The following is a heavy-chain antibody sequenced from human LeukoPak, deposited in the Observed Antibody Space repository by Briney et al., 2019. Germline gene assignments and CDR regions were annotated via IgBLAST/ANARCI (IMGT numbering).Heavy chain of an antibody. CDR1: GFTFSSYG. D-gene: IGHD2-2*01. CDR2: VSGSGAGT. Sequence: GGSLRLSCAASGFTFSSYGMTWVRQALGKGLEWVSGVSGSGAGTKHADSVKGRFTISRDNSKNTLYLQMNSLRAEDTSVYICARSPTSWYFDYWGQGTLVTVSS. J-gene: IGHJ4*02. CDR3: ARSPTSWYFDY. V-gene: IGHV3-23*01.